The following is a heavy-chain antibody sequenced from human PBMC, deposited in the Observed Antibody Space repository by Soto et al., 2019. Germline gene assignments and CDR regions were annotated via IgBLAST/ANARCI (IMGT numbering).Heavy chain of an antibody. J-gene: IGHJ4*02. CDR2: ISSSGDTT. Sequence: EVQLLESGGGLVQPGGSLRLSCAASGFTFSTYAMSWVRQAPGKGLEWISAISSSGDTTYYADSVKGRFTFSRDNSKNSVYLQMNSVGAEDTAIYYCAKVTRLGFGGGWDYWGQGTLVTVSS. CDR3: AKVTRLGFGGGWDY. CDR1: GFTFSTYA. V-gene: IGHV3-23*01. D-gene: IGHD3-16*01.